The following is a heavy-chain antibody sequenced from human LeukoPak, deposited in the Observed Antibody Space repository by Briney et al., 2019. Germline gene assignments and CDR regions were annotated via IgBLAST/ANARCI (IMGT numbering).Heavy chain of an antibody. CDR1: GDSVSSSTAS. CDR2: TYYRSKWYN. V-gene: IGHV6-1*01. CDR3: ARYNNGMDV. J-gene: IGHJ6*02. Sequence: SQTLSLTCALSGDSVSSSTASWNWIRQYRSRGLEWLVRTYYRSKWYNDYAVSVKSRITINPDTSKNQFSLQLNSVTPEDTAVYYCARYNNGMDVWGQGTTVTVSS. D-gene: IGHD1-14*01.